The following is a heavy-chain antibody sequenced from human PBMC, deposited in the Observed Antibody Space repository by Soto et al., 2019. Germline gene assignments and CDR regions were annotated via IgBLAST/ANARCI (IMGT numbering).Heavy chain of an antibody. CDR2: VSGDGSST. Sequence: GGSLRLSCAASGFTFSSSWLHWVRPAPGKGLVWVSRVSGDGSSTYYADSVKGRFTISRDNSKNTLYLQMNSLRAEDTAVYYCAKEMQIPLGHLAVSGGMDVWGQGTTVTVSS. J-gene: IGHJ6*02. CDR1: GFTFSSSW. CDR3: AKEMQIPLGHLAVSGGMDV. D-gene: IGHD1-26*01. V-gene: IGHV3-74*01.